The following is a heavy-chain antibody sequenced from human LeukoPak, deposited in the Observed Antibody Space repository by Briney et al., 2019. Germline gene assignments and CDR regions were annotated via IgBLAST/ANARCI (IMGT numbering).Heavy chain of an antibody. V-gene: IGHV3-33*01. D-gene: IGHD3-22*01. CDR1: GFTFSIYG. CDR3: ARGGEDSGSGYYYYYGMDV. Sequence: GGPLRLSCAASGFTFSIYGMHWVRQAPGKGLEWVAVIWYDGSNKYYADSVKGRFTISRDNSKNTLYLQMNSLRAEDTAVYYCARGGEDSGSGYYYYYGMDVWGQGTTVTVSS. J-gene: IGHJ6*02. CDR2: IWYDGSNK.